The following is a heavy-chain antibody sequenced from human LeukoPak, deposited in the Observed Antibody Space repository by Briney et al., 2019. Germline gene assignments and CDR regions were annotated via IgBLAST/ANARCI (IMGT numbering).Heavy chain of an antibody. J-gene: IGHJ4*02. CDR1: GYTFTDYY. CDR2: MDPKSGET. D-gene: IGHD3-22*01. CDR3: ALEVYYSDNSAFDY. Sequence: ASVKVACKASGYTFTDYYLHWVRQAPRQGLEWMGWMDPKSGETNHAQKFQGRVLMTRDTSITTAYMDLSRLTSDDTAVYYCALEVYYSDNSAFDYWGQGTLVTVSS. V-gene: IGHV1-2*02.